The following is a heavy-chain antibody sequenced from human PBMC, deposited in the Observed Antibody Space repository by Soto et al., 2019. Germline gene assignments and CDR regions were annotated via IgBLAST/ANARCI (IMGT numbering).Heavy chain of an antibody. D-gene: IGHD3-10*01. CDR3: ASSYGSGYRALDS. CDR1: GDTFTFYS. Sequence: QVQLVQSGAEVKRPGSSVKVSCKASGDTFTFYSINWVRQAPGLGLEWMGRINPIISLSNYAQRFQARVTRTADQSTSTAYMELSNQISEDTAIYDCASSYGSGYRALDSWGQGALVTVSS. J-gene: IGHJ4*02. CDR2: INPIISLS. V-gene: IGHV1-69*02.